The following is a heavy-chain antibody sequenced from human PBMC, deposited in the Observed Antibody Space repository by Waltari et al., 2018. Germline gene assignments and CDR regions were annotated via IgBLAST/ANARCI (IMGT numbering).Heavy chain of an antibody. Sequence: EVQLVQSGAEVKKPGEALRISCKGSGSSLTSYWTRWVRQMPGTGLEWMGRIDPSDSYTNYSPSFQGHVTISADKSISTAYLQWSSLKASDTAMYYCARHRRSGWYLVWGQGTLVTVSS. CDR2: IDPSDSYT. D-gene: IGHD6-19*01. V-gene: IGHV5-10-1*03. J-gene: IGHJ4*02. CDR1: GSSLTSYW. CDR3: ARHRRSGWYLV.